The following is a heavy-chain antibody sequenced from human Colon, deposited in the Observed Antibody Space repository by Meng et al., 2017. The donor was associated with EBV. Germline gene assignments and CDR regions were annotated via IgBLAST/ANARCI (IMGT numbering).Heavy chain of an antibody. Sequence: VRLWVSRPGLVKPYRTLSLTCTVSVGSINSGDYYWSWIRQPPGKGLEWIGYIYYTGSTYYNPSLKSRVTISMDTSKNQFSLRLSSVTAADTAVYYCARNYYFDYWGQGTLVTVSS. CDR3: ARNYYFDY. J-gene: IGHJ4*02. CDR2: IYYTGST. V-gene: IGHV4-30-4*01. CDR1: VGSINSGDYY.